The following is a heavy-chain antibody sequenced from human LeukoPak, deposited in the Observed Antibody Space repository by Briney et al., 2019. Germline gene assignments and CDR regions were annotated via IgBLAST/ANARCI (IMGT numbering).Heavy chain of an antibody. J-gene: IGHJ4*02. CDR3: ARGNTIFGVVSD. Sequence: SVKVSCKASGGTFSSYAISWVRQAPGQGLEWMGGIIPIFGTANYAQKFQGRVTITADESTSTAHMELSSLRSEDTAVYYCARGNTIFGVVSDWGQGTLVTVSS. CDR2: IIPIFGTA. CDR1: GGTFSSYA. V-gene: IGHV1-69*13. D-gene: IGHD3-3*01.